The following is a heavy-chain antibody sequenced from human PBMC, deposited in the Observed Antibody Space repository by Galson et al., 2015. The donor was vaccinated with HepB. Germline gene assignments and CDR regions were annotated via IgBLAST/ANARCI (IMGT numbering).Heavy chain of an antibody. D-gene: IGHD4-17*01. V-gene: IGHV3-11*01. CDR3: ARAPLPGDPPSYFDY. CDR2: ISSIGSTI. J-gene: IGHJ4*02. Sequence: SLRLSCAASGFTFSDYYMSWIRQAPGKGLEWVSRISSIGSTIYYAGSVKGRFTISRDNAKNLVYLQMNGLRAEDTAVYYCARAPLPGDPPSYFDYWGQGTLVTVSS. CDR1: GFTFSDYY.